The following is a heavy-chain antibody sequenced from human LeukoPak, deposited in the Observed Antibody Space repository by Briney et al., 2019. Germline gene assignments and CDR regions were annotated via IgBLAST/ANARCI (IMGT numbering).Heavy chain of an antibody. CDR1: GFPFSNYG. D-gene: IGHD3-10*01. CDR2: ISYDGSNE. CDR3: AGSWFYRDYFEY. J-gene: IGHJ4*02. Sequence: GGSPRLSCAASGFPFSNYGMHWVRQAPGKGLEWVAVISYDGSNEYYADSVKGRFPISRDNSKSTLYLQMNSLRAEDTAVYYCAGSWFYRDYFEYWGQGTLVTVSS. V-gene: IGHV3-30*03.